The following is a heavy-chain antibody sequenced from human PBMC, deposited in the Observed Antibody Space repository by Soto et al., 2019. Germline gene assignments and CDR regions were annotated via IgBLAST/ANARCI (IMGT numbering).Heavy chain of an antibody. J-gene: IGHJ3*02. V-gene: IGHV4-31*03. Sequence: PSQTLSLTCTLSCGSIISGGYYWSWILQHPGKGLVCIGDIDYSGSTYYNPSLKSRVAISVDTSMNQFSLKLSTVTAVDTPLHYCERKLTSYYDRSGYSGSAFDIWGQRTMVTVSS. CDR1: CGSIISGGYY. CDR2: IDYSGST. D-gene: IGHD3-22*01. CDR3: ERKLTSYYDRSGYSGSAFDI.